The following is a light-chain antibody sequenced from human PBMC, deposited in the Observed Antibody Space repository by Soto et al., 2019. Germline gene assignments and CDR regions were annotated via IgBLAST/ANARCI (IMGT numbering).Light chain of an antibody. V-gene: IGKV3-20*01. CDR2: GAS. Sequence: EMVLTQSPCTLSLSAGERATLSCRASQSVSSSYLAWYQQKPGQAPRLLIYGASSRATGIPDRFSGSGSGTDSTLSISRLEPEDFAVYYCQQYSSLWTFGQGTKVDIK. CDR1: QSVSSSY. CDR3: QQYSSLWT. J-gene: IGKJ1*01.